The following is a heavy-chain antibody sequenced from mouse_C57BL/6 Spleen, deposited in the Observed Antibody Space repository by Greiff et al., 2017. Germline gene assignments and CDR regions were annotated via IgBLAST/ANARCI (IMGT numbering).Heavy chain of an antibody. CDR3: ARANLRGGAMDY. CDR1: GYAFSSYW. Sequence: QVQLQQSGAELVKPGASVKISCKASGYAFSSYWMNWVKQRPGKGLEWIGQIYPGDGDTNYNGKFKGKAPLTADKSSSTAYMQLSSLTSEDSAVYFCARANLRGGAMDYWGQGTSVTVSS. D-gene: IGHD1-1*01. CDR2: IYPGDGDT. J-gene: IGHJ4*01. V-gene: IGHV1-80*01.